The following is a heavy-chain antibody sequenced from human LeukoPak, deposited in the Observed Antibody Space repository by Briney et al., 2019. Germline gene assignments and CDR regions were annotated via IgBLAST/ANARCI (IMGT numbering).Heavy chain of an antibody. Sequence: SGTLPLTCVFSGGSISSSNWWSWVRQRPGKGLEWVGEINHSGSSNYNPSLKSRVTISVDKSKNQFSLKLSSVTAADTAVYYCASLAARTYFYYYMDVWGKGTTVTVSS. V-gene: IGHV4-4*02. CDR2: INHSGSS. D-gene: IGHD6-6*01. CDR1: GGSISSSNW. CDR3: ASLAARTYFYYYMDV. J-gene: IGHJ6*03.